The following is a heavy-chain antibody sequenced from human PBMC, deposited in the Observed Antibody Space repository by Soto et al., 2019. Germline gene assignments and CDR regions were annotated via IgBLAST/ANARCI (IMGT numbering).Heavy chain of an antibody. Sequence: GGSLRLSCAASGFTFSSYWMHWVRQAPGKGLVWVSRINSDGSSTSYADSVKGRFTISRDNAKNTLYLQMNSLRAEDTAVYYCARDLDYCSGGSCYSGAFDIWGQGIMVTVSS. CDR3: ARDLDYCSGGSCYSGAFDI. CDR2: INSDGSST. D-gene: IGHD2-15*01. V-gene: IGHV3-74*01. J-gene: IGHJ3*02. CDR1: GFTFSSYW.